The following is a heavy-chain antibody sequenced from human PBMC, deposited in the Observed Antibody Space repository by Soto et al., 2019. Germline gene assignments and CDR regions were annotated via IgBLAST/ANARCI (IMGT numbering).Heavy chain of an antibody. J-gene: IGHJ4*02. Sequence: GGSLRLSCAASGFTFDDYAMHWVRQAPGKGLEWVSGISWNSGSIGYADSVKGRFTISRDNAKNSLYLQMNSLRAEDTALYYCAKDSGSSGCFDYWAQRTLVTVSS. D-gene: IGHD6-19*01. CDR2: ISWNSGSI. V-gene: IGHV3-9*01. CDR3: AKDSGSSGCFDY. CDR1: GFTFDDYA.